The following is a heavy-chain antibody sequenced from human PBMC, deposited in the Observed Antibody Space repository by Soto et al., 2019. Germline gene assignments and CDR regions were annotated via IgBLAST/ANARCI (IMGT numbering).Heavy chain of an antibody. J-gene: IGHJ6*02. CDR3: TREIAARLPYYYYGMDV. CDR2: INHSGST. Sequence: SETLSLTCAVYGGSFSGYYWSWIRQPPGKGLEWIGEINHSGSTNYNPSLKSRVTISVDTSKNQFSLKLSSVTAADTAVYYCTREIAARLPYYYYGMDVWGQGTTVTVSS. CDR1: GGSFSGYY. D-gene: IGHD6-6*01. V-gene: IGHV4-34*01.